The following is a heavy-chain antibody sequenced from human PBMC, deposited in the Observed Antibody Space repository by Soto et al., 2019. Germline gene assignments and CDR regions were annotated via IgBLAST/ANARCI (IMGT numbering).Heavy chain of an antibody. D-gene: IGHD1-26*01. V-gene: IGHV3-48*02. CDR2: ISVGGGFI. Sequence: EAHLVESGGGLVQPGRSRRLSCAASGFTFSSYAFNWVRQAPGKGLEWISYISVGGGFIFYADSVKGRFTISRDDAQNSLYLQMNTLRDEDTAIYFCVRDDKWAFDIWGQGTTVIVSS. CDR1: GFTFSSYA. CDR3: VRDDKWAFDI. J-gene: IGHJ3*02.